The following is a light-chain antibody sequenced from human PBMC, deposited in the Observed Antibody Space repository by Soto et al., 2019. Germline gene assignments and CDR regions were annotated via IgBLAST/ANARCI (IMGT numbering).Light chain of an antibody. V-gene: IGLV2-18*02. CDR1: SSDVGSYNR. CDR2: EVS. CDR3: SSYTSSSTLVV. Sequence: QLVLTQPPSVSGSPGQSVTISCTGTSSDVGSYNRVSWYQQPPGTAPKLMIYEVSNRPSGVPDRFSGSKSGNTASLTISGLQAEDEADYYCSSYTSSSTLVVFGGGTKLTVL. J-gene: IGLJ2*01.